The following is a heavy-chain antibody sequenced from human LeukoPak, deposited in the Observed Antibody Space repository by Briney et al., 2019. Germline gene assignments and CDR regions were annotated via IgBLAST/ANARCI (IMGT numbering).Heavy chain of an antibody. CDR2: IYSGGST. J-gene: IGHJ4*02. CDR1: GFTVSSDY. CDR3: AKRVAAPGRTYYFDH. V-gene: IGHV3-53*01. Sequence: GGSLRLSCAASGFTVSSDYMSWVRQVPGKGLEWVSIIYSGGSTYYADSVKGRFTISRDNSKNTVYLQLNSLRAEDTAVYYCAKRVAAPGRTYYFDHWGQGTLVIVSS. D-gene: IGHD6-13*01.